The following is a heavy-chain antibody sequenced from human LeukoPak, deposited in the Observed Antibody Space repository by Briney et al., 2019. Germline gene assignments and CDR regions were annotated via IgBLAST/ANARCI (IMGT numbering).Heavy chain of an antibody. D-gene: IGHD5-18*01. V-gene: IGHV4-59*08. J-gene: IGHJ3*02. Sequence: SETLSLTCTVSGGSINAYYWSWIPQPPGKGLEWIAYVRDNGENNYNPSLKSRVAISVDTANNQISLRLNFVTAADTAIYYCARQPANTAAFDIWGLGTMVTVSS. CDR2: VRDNGEN. CDR1: GGSINAYY. CDR3: ARQPANTAAFDI.